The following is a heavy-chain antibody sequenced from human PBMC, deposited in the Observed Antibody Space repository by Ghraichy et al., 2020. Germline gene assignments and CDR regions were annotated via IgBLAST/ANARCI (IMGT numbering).Heavy chain of an antibody. D-gene: IGHD2-2*01. CDR1: GFTFGAYG. Sequence: GGSLRLSCATSGFTFGAYGMTWVRQAAGKGLEWVSTISGGLNTYYADSVRGRFTISADNSKNTLYLQMNRLRADDTAVYFCAKDRSGVPVAQDAFDIWGQGTMVSVSS. CDR2: ISGGLNT. V-gene: IGHV3-23*01. J-gene: IGHJ3*02. CDR3: AKDRSGVPVAQDAFDI.